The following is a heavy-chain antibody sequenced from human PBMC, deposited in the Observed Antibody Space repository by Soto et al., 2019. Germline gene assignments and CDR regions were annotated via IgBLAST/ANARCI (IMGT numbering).Heavy chain of an antibody. CDR3: ARVSRTAERY. Sequence: GGSLRLSCAASGFTLSSYNMNWVRQAPGKGLEWVAYIDSNGSPIYYADSVKGRFTIYRDNAQNSLYLQMNSLRVEDTAVYYCARVSRTAERYWGPGTLVTVS. CDR1: GFTLSSYN. J-gene: IGHJ4*02. CDR2: IDSNGSPI. D-gene: IGHD2-2*01. V-gene: IGHV3-48*01.